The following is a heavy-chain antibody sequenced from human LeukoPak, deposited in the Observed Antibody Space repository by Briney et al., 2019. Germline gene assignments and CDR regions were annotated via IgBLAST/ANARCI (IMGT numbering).Heavy chain of an antibody. D-gene: IGHD3-9*01. CDR2: IWYDGSNK. CDR1: GFTFSSYG. V-gene: IGHV3-33*01. J-gene: IGHJ4*02. CDR3: ARDGHYDILTGYYTLGNYFDY. Sequence: GGSLRLSCAASGFTFSSYGMHWVRQAPGKGLEWVAVIWYDGSNKYYADSVKGRFTISRDNSKNTLYLQMNSLRAEDTAVYYCARDGHYDILTGYYTLGNYFDYWGQGTLVTVSS.